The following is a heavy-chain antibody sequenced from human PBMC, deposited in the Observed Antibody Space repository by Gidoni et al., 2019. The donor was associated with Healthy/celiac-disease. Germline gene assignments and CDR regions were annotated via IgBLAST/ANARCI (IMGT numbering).Heavy chain of an antibody. D-gene: IGHD2-2*01. CDR1: GGSLSSHSYC. V-gene: IGHV4-39*01. CDR2: IYYSGST. CDR3: ARPGVGIASQLNIDAFDI. J-gene: IGHJ3*02. Sequence: QLQLQESGPGLVKPSETLSPTCTVPGGSLSSHSYCWGWIRQPPGKGLEGSGSIYYSGSTDYNPSLKSRVTISVDTAKNQFSLKLSSVTAADTAVYYCARPGVGIASQLNIDAFDIWGQGTMVTVSS.